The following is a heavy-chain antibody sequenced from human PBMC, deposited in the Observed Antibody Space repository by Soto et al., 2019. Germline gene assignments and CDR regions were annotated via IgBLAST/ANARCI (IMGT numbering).Heavy chain of an antibody. J-gene: IGHJ3*02. D-gene: IGHD3-16*01. Sequence: GGSLRLSCASSVFTFSSYAMSWVRHAPGKGLEWVSAISGSGGSTYYADSVKGRFTISRDNSKNTLYLQMNSLRAEDTAVYYCARGGLSLDDFHIWGQGTMVMVSS. CDR2: ISGSGGST. CDR1: VFTFSSYA. CDR3: ARGGLSLDDFHI. V-gene: IGHV3-23*01.